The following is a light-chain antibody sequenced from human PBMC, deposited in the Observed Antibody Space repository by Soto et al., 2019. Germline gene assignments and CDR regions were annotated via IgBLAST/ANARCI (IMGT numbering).Light chain of an antibody. J-gene: IGLJ2*01. CDR2: EVS. V-gene: IGLV2-8*01. Sequence: QSVLTQPPSASGSPGQSVAISCTGTSSDIAAYKFVSWYQQHPGKAPKLIIYEVSIRPSGVPDRFSGSKSGNTASLTVSGLLAEDEADYYCSLYAGSNNVVFGGGTKLTVL. CDR1: SSDIAAYKF. CDR3: SLYAGSNNVV.